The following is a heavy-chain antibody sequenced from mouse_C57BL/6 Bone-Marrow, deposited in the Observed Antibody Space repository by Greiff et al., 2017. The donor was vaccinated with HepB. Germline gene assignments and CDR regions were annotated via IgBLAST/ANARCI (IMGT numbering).Heavy chain of an antibody. CDR3: ARPKLGDMDY. Sequence: EVKLVESGGGLVKPGGSLKLSCAASGFTFSDYGMHWVRQAPEKGLEWVAYISSGSSTIYYADTVKGRFTISRDNTKNTLFLQMTSLRSEDTAMYYCARPKLGDMDYWGQGTSVTVSS. CDR1: GFTFSDYG. CDR2: ISSGSSTI. J-gene: IGHJ4*01. D-gene: IGHD4-1*01. V-gene: IGHV5-17*01.